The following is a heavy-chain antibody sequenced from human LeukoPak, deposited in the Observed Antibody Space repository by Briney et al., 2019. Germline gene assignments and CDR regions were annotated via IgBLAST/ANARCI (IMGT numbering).Heavy chain of an antibody. CDR2: IYYSGST. D-gene: IGHD3-3*01. CDR3: ARGARFLEWFAESYFDY. J-gene: IGHJ4*02. V-gene: IGHV4-59*11. Sequence: SETLSLTCTVSGGSISSHYWSWIRQPPGKGLEWIGNIYYSGSTNYNPSLESRITISIDTSKNQFSLKLSSVTAPDTAVYYCARGARFLEWFAESYFDYWGQGTLVTVSS. CDR1: GGSISSHY.